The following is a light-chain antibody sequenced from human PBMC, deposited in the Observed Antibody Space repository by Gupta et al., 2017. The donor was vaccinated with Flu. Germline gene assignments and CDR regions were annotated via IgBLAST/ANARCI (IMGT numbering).Light chain of an antibody. CDR1: HSISSD. Sequence: SLSASVGDRVTITCRAIHSISSDLDWYPQISVYAPKLLIYAASSLHTGVASRFSGSGAGTDFTLTISSRQPEDFATYYCQQRYCIPPRLTFGGGTKVEIK. CDR2: AAS. V-gene: IGKV1-39*01. J-gene: IGKJ4*01. CDR3: QQRYCIPPRLT.